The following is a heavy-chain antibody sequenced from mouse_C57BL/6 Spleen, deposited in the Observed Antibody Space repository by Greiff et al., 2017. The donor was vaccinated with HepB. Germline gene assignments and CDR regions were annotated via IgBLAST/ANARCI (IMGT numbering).Heavy chain of an antibody. CDR1: GYTFTSYW. D-gene: IGHD2-14*01. CDR2: IDPSDSYT. J-gene: IGHJ4*01. V-gene: IGHV1-69*01. Sequence: QVQLQQPGAELVMPGASVKLSCKASGYTFTSYWMHWVKQRPGQGLEWIGEIDPSDSYTNYNQKFKGKSTLTVDKSSITAYMQLSSLTSEDSAVYYCARWYDEAMDYWGQGTSVTVSS. CDR3: ARWYDEAMDY.